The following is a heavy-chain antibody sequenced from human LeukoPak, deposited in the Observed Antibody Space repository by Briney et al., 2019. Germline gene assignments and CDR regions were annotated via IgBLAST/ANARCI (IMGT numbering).Heavy chain of an antibody. V-gene: IGHV3-7*03. Sequence: PGGCLRLSCAVSGFSFSGYWMSWVRQIPGKGLEWVANIRQDGNEKHYVDSVKGRFTISRDNANNSLFLQMTSLRAEDTAVYFCARDPYSSSSGYGMDVWGQGTTVTVSS. CDR1: GFSFSGYW. J-gene: IGHJ6*02. D-gene: IGHD6-6*01. CDR3: ARDPYSSSSGYGMDV. CDR2: IRQDGNEK.